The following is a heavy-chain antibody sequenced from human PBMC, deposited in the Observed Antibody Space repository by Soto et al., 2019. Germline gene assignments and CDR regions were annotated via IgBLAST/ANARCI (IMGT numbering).Heavy chain of an antibody. CDR2: ISYDGSNK. J-gene: IGHJ4*02. CDR1: GFTFSSYV. D-gene: IGHD3-10*01. V-gene: IGHV3-30-3*01. Sequence: QPGGSLRLSCAASGFTFSSYVMHWVRQAPGKGLEWVAVISYDGSNKYYADSVKGRFTISRDNSKNTLYLQMNSLRAEDTAVYYCNPLHGSTDPFDYWGQGTLVTVSS. CDR3: NPLHGSTDPFDY.